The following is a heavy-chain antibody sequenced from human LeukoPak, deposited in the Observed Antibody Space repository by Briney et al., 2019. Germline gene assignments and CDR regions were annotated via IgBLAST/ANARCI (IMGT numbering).Heavy chain of an antibody. Sequence: GGSLRLSCAASGFTFSSYAMHWVRQAPGKGLEWVAVISYDGSNKYYADSVKGRFTISRDNSKNTLYLQMNSLRAEDTAVYYCARGGSSWYSSSFDYWGQGTLVTVSS. D-gene: IGHD6-13*01. J-gene: IGHJ4*02. V-gene: IGHV3-30*07. CDR1: GFTFSSYA. CDR3: ARGGSSWYSSSFDY. CDR2: ISYDGSNK.